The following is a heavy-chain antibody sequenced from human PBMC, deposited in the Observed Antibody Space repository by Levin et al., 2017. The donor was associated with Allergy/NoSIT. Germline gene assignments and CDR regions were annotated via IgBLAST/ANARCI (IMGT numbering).Heavy chain of an antibody. Sequence: GASVKVSCKASGYSFTSYAISWVRQAPGQGLEGMGCVSAYNGNTNYVQKFHDRVIMPTDTSTKTVSIELKNLRSDDTAVYYCAREWSRYSHKRDPFDSWGQGTLVTVSS. CDR1: GYSFTSYA. D-gene: IGHD1-1*01. CDR3: AREWSRYSHKRDPFDS. CDR2: VSAYNGNT. V-gene: IGHV1-18*01. J-gene: IGHJ4*02.